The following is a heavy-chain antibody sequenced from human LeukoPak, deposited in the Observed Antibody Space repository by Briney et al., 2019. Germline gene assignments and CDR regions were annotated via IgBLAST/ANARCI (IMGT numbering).Heavy chain of an antibody. CDR1: GYSFTGYY. J-gene: IGHJ4*02. V-gene: IGHV1-2*02. Sequence: ASVKVSCTASGYSFTGYYLDWVRQAPGQGLEWMGWINPKSGGTNYAQKFPGRVTMTRDTSISTAYMELSSLRSDDTAIYYCARRVFSGWGYYFDYWGQGTLVTVSS. D-gene: IGHD6-19*01. CDR2: INPKSGGT. CDR3: ARRVFSGWGYYFDY.